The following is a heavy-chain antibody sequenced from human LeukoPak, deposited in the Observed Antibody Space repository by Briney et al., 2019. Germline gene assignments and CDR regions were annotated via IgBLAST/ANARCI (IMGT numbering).Heavy chain of an antibody. Sequence: PGGSLKLSCAASGFTFSDSYMHWVRQASGKGLEWVSSISSSSSYIYYADSVKGRFTISRDNAKNSLYLQMNSLRAEDTAVYYCARESGYSYGDGWFDPWGQGTLVTVSS. CDR1: GFTFSDSY. D-gene: IGHD5-18*01. CDR2: ISSSSSYI. V-gene: IGHV3-21*01. CDR3: ARESGYSYGDGWFDP. J-gene: IGHJ5*02.